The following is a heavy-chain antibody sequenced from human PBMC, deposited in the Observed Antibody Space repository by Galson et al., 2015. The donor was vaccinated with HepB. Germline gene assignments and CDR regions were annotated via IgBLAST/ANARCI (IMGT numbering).Heavy chain of an antibody. D-gene: IGHD5-18*01. Sequence: SVKVSCKASGSTFSSYAISWVRQAPGQGLEWMGGIIPIFGTANYAQKFQGRVTITADESTSTAYMELSSLRSEDTAVYYCARDVVTAMSILGGYFQHWGQGTLVAV. CDR2: IIPIFGTA. J-gene: IGHJ1*01. V-gene: IGHV1-69*13. CDR3: ARDVVTAMSILGGYFQH. CDR1: GSTFSSYA.